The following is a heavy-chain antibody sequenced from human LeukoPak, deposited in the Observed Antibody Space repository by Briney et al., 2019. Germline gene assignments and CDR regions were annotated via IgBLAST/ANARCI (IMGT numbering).Heavy chain of an antibody. D-gene: IGHD4/OR15-4a*01. J-gene: IGHJ6*02. Sequence: GGSLRLSCAASGFTFSSYAMSWVRRAPGKGLEWVSAISGSGGSTYYADSVKGRFTISRDNSKNTLYLQMNSLRAEDTAVYYCAKIEGASLGMDVWGQGTTVTVSS. CDR1: GFTFSSYA. CDR2: ISGSGGST. CDR3: AKIEGASLGMDV. V-gene: IGHV3-23*01.